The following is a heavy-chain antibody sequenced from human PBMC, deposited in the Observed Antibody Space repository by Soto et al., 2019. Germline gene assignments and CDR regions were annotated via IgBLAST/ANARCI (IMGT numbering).Heavy chain of an antibody. V-gene: IGHV4-30-2*01. D-gene: IGHD3-10*01. CDR3: ARLQFGEGFDY. CDR1: GGSIIGGGFS. Sequence: SETLSLTCAVSGGSIIGGGFSFFCIRQPPGKGLELIGYILHTGGTQYNPSLKSRVSMSVDKSKNQFSLHLTSVTAADTAVYYCARLQFGEGFDYWGQGALVTVSS. J-gene: IGHJ4*02. CDR2: ILHTGGT.